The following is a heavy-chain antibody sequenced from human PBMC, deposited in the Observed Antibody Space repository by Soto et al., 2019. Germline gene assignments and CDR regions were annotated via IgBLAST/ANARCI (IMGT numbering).Heavy chain of an antibody. D-gene: IGHD3-3*01. CDR1: GYTFTSYG. J-gene: IGHJ5*02. Sequence: QVQLVQSGAEVKKPGASVKVSCKASGYTFTSYGISWVRQAPGQGLEWMGWISAYNGNTNYAQKLQGRVTMTTDTSTSTAYMELRSLRSDDAAVYYCARVALTGDFGSGRYRPNWFDPWGQGNLVTGSS. V-gene: IGHV1-18*01. CDR2: ISAYNGNT. CDR3: ARVALTGDFGSGRYRPNWFDP.